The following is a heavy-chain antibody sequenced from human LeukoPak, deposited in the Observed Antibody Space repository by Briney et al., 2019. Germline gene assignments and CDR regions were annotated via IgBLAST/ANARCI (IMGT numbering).Heavy chain of an antibody. V-gene: IGHV4-4*07. CDR3: ARVVDYCSSTSCYTEHSYYFDY. Sequence: PSETLSLTCTVSGGSISSYYWSWIRQPAGKGLEWIGRMYTSGSTNYNPSLKSRVTMSVDTSKNQFSLKLSSVTAADTAVYYCARVVDYCSSTSCYTEHSYYFDYWGQGTLVTVSS. CDR2: MYTSGST. J-gene: IGHJ4*02. D-gene: IGHD2-2*02. CDR1: GGSISSYY.